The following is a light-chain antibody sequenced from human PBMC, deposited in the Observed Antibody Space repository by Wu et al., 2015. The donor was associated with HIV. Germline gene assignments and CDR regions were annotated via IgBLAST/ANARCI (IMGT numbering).Light chain of an antibody. CDR2: GAS. CDR1: QSVSSSY. CDR3: HHYGSSPHS. J-gene: IGKJ2*03. V-gene: IGKV3-20*01. Sequence: DIVLTQSPGTLSLSPGERATLSCRASQSVSSSYLAWYQQKPGQAPRLLIYGASSRATGIPDRFSGSGSGTDFTLTISRLEPEDFAVYFCHHYGSSPHSFGQGTKLEIK.